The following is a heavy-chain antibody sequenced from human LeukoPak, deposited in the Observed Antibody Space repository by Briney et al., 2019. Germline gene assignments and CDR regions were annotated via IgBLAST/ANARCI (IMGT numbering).Heavy chain of an antibody. V-gene: IGHV3-48*03. CDR2: ISSGSSSI. D-gene: IGHD6-6*01. Sequence: GGSLRLSCAASGFTFSSYEMDWVRQAPGKGLEWVSYISSGSSSIFYADSVKGRFTISRDNAKNSLYLQMNSLRVEDTAVYYCARGGIAARFAYWGQGTLVTVSS. CDR1: GFTFSSYE. CDR3: ARGGIAARFAY. J-gene: IGHJ4*02.